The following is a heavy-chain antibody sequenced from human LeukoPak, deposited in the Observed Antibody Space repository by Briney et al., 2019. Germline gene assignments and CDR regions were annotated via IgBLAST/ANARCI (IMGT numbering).Heavy chain of an antibody. D-gene: IGHD1-1*01. CDR2: LRYDGSNK. CDR1: GFPFIGYA. Sequence: GGSRGFSVAGPGFPFIGYARPWFGRAPARGLEGGPFLRYDGSNKYYADSVKGRFTISRDNSKNTLYLQMNSLRTEDTAMYYCARGSHRWATTNGNFDYWGQGTLVTVSS. J-gene: IGHJ4*02. V-gene: IGHV3-30*02. CDR3: ARGSHRWATTNGNFDY.